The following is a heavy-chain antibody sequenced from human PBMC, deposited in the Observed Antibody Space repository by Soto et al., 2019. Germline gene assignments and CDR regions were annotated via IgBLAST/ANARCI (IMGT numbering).Heavy chain of an antibody. CDR3: ANRGAWKHFDY. V-gene: IGHV2-5*02. Sequence: TLSLTCDVSGDTISTGGYTWAWIRQPPGKALEWLALIYWDDDKRYSPSLKSRLTITKDTSKNQVVLTMTNMDPVDTATYYCANRGAWKHFDYRGQGTQVTVSS. CDR1: GDTISTGGYT. J-gene: IGHJ4*02. D-gene: IGHD1-1*01. CDR2: IYWDDDK.